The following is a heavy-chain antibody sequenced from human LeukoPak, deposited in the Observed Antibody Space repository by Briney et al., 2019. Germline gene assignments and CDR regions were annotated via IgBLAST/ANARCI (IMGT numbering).Heavy chain of an antibody. CDR1: GGSISSYY. D-gene: IGHD5-24*01. CDR3: ARGGWMATTPFDY. CDR2: IYYSGST. Sequence: PSETLSLTCTVSGGSISSYYWSWIRQPPGKGLEWIGYIYYSGSTNYNPSLKSRVTISVDTSKNQFSLKLSSVTAADTAVYYCARGGWMATTPFDYWGQGTLVTVSS. J-gene: IGHJ4*02. V-gene: IGHV4-59*01.